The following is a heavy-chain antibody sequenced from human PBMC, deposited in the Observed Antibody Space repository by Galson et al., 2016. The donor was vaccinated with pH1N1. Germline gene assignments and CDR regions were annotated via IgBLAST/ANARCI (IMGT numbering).Heavy chain of an antibody. CDR2: IYWDDDK. CDR3: AHTGVGEFLGYLDY. V-gene: IGHV2-5*05. Sequence: PALVKPTQTLTLTCTFSGFSLSTSGVGVGWIRQPPGKALEWLAPIYWDDDKRYGPSLKSRLTITKDTSKNQVVLTMTNMDPVDTATYYCAHTGVGEFLGYLDYCGQGTLVTVSA. D-gene: IGHD3-10*01. CDR1: GFSLSTSGVG. J-gene: IGHJ4*02.